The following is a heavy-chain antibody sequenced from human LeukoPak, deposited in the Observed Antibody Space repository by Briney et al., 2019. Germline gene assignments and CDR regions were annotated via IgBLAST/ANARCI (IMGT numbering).Heavy chain of an antibody. J-gene: IGHJ5*02. Sequence: SETLSLTCTVSGGSISSSSYYWGWIRQPPGKGLEWIGSIYYSGSTYYNPSLKSRVTTSVDTSKNQFSLKLSSVTAADTAVYYCARGLAHITIFGVVISRFDPWGQGTLVTVSS. CDR3: ARGLAHITIFGVVISRFDP. CDR1: GGSISSSSYY. V-gene: IGHV4-39*07. CDR2: IYYSGST. D-gene: IGHD3-3*01.